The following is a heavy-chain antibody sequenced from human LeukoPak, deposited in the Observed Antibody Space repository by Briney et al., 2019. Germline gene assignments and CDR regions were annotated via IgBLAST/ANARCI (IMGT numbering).Heavy chain of an antibody. D-gene: IGHD5-12*01. CDR1: GFTFSIYA. CDR3: AAALSIVATQSDY. V-gene: IGHV3-23*01. Sequence: GGSLRLSCAASGFTFSIYAMTWVRQAPGKGLEWVSGITGSGITTYYAHSVKGRFTISRDNSKNTLYLQMNSLRAEDTAVYYCAAALSIVATQSDYWGQGTLVTVSS. J-gene: IGHJ4*02. CDR2: ITGSGITT.